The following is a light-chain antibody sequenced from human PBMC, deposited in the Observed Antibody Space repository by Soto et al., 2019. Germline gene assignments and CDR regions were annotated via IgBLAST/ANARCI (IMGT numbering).Light chain of an antibody. V-gene: IGLV2-23*03. J-gene: IGLJ1*01. CDR1: SSDVGGYNY. CDR3: CSYAGSSTV. Sequence: QSALTQPASVSGSPGQSITISCTGTSSDVGGYNYVSWYQQHPGKAPKLMIYEGSKRPSGVSNRFSGSKSGNTASLTISGLQAEDEADYYCCSYAGSSTVFGTGTKLTVL. CDR2: EGS.